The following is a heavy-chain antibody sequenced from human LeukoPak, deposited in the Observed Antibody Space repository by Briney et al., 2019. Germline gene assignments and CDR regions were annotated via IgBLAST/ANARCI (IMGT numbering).Heavy chain of an antibody. D-gene: IGHD3-22*01. Sequence: SETLSFTCTVSGGSISSSSYYWGWIRQPPGKGLEWIGSIYYSGSTYYNPSLKSRVTISVDTSKNQFSLKLSSVTAADTAVYYCARERGLRDSSGYYLAYFDYWGQGTLVTVSS. CDR2: IYYSGST. V-gene: IGHV4-39*02. CDR3: ARERGLRDSSGYYLAYFDY. CDR1: GGSISSSSYY. J-gene: IGHJ4*02.